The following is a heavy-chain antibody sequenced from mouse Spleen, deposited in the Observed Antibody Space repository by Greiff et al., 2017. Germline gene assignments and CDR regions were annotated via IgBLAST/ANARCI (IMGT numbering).Heavy chain of an antibody. V-gene: IGHV5-17*01. CDR3: ARGAYSNYEGFAY. CDR2: ISSGSSTI. Sequence: EVNLVESGGGLVKPGGSLKLSCAASGFTFSDYGMHWVRQAPEKGLEWVAYISSGSSTIYYADTVKGRFTISRDNAKNTLFLQMTSLRSEDTAMYYCARGAYSNYEGFAYWGQGTLVTVSA. D-gene: IGHD2-5*01. CDR1: GFTFSDYG. J-gene: IGHJ3*01.